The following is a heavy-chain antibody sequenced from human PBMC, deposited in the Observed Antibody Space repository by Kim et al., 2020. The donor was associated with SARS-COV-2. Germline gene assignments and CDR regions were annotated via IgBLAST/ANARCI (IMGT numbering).Heavy chain of an antibody. V-gene: IGHV3-64*01. CDR3: AREYGYYDY. Sequence: GGSLRLSCAASGFTFSSYPMHWVRQAPGKALEFVSAISSNGLDTYYGNSVKGRFTISRDNSKNTLSLQMGSLRADDMAVYYCAREYGYYDYWGQGTLVTVSS. CDR1: GFTFSSYP. CDR2: ISSNGLDT. D-gene: IGHD4-17*01. J-gene: IGHJ4*02.